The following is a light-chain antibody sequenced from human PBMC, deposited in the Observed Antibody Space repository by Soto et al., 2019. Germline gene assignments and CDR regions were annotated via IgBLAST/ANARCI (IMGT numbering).Light chain of an antibody. CDR1: SSDVGGYNY. V-gene: IGLV2-14*03. Sequence: QSALTQPASVSGSPGQSITISCTGTSSDVGGYNYVSWYQQHPGKAPKLMIYDVSNRPSGVSYRFSGSKSGNTASLTISGLQDEDEADYYCSSYTSSSTLYALGTGTKVTVL. CDR3: SSYTSSSTLYA. J-gene: IGLJ1*01. CDR2: DVS.